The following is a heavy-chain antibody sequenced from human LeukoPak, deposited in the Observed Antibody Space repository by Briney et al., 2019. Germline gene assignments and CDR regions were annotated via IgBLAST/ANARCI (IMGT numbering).Heavy chain of an antibody. CDR3: ARGPTRRITMISFYMDV. Sequence: SETLSLTCAVYGGSFSGYYWSWIHQPPGKGLEWIGEINHSGSTNYNPSLKSRVTISVDTSKNQFSLKLSSVTAADTAVYYCARGPTRRITMISFYMDVWGKGTTVTVSS. CDR1: GGSFSGYY. CDR2: INHSGST. V-gene: IGHV4-34*01. D-gene: IGHD3-22*01. J-gene: IGHJ6*03.